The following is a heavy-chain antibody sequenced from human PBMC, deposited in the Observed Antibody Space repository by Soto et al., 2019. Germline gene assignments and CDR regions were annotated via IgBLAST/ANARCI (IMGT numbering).Heavy chain of an antibody. D-gene: IGHD3-22*01. CDR2: IGGGGGGT. Sequence: GGSLRRSWASSGLAFSIYAMSLVRQAPGKGLEWFSTIGGGGGGTSYADFVRVRFTISRDNSKNTLYLQMNSLRAEDTAVYYCAKDAPGSGWLSDYWGLGTLVTVSS. V-gene: IGHV3-23*01. J-gene: IGHJ4*02. CDR1: GLAFSIYA. CDR3: AKDAPGSGWLSDY.